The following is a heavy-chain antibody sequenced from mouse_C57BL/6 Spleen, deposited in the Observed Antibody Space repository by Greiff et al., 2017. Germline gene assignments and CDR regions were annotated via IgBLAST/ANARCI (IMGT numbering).Heavy chain of an antibody. Sequence: EVKLQESGPELVKPGASVKISCKASGYSFTGYYMNWVKQSPEKSLEWIGEINPSTGGTTYNQKFKAKATLTVDKSSSTAYMQLKSLTSEDSAVYYCAKPYGSSYDAMDYWGQGTSVTVSS. CDR3: AKPYGSSYDAMDY. D-gene: IGHD1-1*01. V-gene: IGHV1-42*01. CDR2: INPSTGGT. J-gene: IGHJ4*01. CDR1: GYSFTGYY.